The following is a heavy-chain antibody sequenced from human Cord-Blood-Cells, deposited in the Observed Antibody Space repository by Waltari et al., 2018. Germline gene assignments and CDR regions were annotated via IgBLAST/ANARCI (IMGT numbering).Heavy chain of an antibody. V-gene: IGHV4-4*07. CDR1: GGSISSYY. J-gene: IGHJ4*02. CDR3: ARDQIRGYSGYDYLYYFDY. CDR2: IYTSGST. Sequence: QVQLQESGPGLVKPSETLSLTCTVSGGSISSYYWSWIRQPAGKGLEWIGRIYTSGSTNYNPPLKSRVTMSVDTSKNQFSLKLSSVTAADTAVYYCARDQIRGYSGYDYLYYFDYWGQGTLVTVSS. D-gene: IGHD5-12*01.